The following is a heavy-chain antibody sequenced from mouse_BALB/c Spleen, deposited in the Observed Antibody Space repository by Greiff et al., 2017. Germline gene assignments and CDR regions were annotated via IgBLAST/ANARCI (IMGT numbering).Heavy chain of an antibody. CDR2: IWSGGST. V-gene: IGHV2-2*02. D-gene: IGHD1-1*02. J-gene: IGHJ3*01. CDR3: ARRGVMGYSPSFAY. Sequence: VKLVESGPGLVQPSQSLSITCTVSGFSLTSYGVHWVRQSPGKGLEWLGVIWSGGSTDYNAAFISRLSISKDNSKSQVFFKMNSLQANDTAIYYCARRGVMGYSPSFAYWGQGTLVTVSA. CDR1: GFSLTSYG.